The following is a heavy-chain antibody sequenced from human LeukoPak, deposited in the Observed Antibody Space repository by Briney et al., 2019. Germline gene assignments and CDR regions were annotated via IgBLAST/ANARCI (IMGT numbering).Heavy chain of an antibody. CDR1: GFTFSSYG. V-gene: IGHV3-30*02. Sequence: PGGSLRLSCAASGFTFSSYGMHWVRQAPGEGLEWVAFIRYDGSNKYYADSVKGRFTISRDNSKNTLYLQMNSLRAEDTAVYYCAKEGYSYGYYFDYWGQGTLVTVSS. D-gene: IGHD5-18*01. CDR3: AKEGYSYGYYFDY. CDR2: IRYDGSNK. J-gene: IGHJ4*02.